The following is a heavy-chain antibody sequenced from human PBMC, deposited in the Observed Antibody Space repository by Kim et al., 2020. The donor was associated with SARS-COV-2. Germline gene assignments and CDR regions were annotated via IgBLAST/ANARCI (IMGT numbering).Heavy chain of an antibody. D-gene: IGHD5-18*01. CDR1: GGSISSSSYY. V-gene: IGHV4-39*01. J-gene: IGHJ6*01. Sequence: SETLSLTCTVSGGSISSSSYYWGWIRQPPGKGLEWIGSIYYSGSTYYNPSLKSRVTISVDTSKNQFSLKLSSVTAADTAVYYCARQGEWIQLWTIPNYY. CDR3: ARQGEWIQLWTIPNYY. CDR2: IYYSGST.